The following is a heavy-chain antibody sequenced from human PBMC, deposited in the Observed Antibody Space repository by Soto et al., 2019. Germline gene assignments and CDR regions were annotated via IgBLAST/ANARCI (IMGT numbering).Heavy chain of an antibody. D-gene: IGHD5-18*01. Sequence: PGGSLRLSCAASGLTFSSYAMSWVRQAPGKGLEWVSGISGSGDSTYYADSVKGRFTISRDNSKNTLYLQMNSLRAEDTAVYYCAIGYSYDPFDPWGQGTLVTVSS. J-gene: IGHJ5*02. CDR3: AIGYSYDPFDP. CDR2: ISGSGDST. CDR1: GLTFSSYA. V-gene: IGHV3-23*01.